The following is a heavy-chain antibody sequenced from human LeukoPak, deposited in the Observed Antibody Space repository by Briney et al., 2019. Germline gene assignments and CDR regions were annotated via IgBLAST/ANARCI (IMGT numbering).Heavy chain of an antibody. D-gene: IGHD3-3*01. CDR1: GYSFTRYW. CDR3: ASVGSSGYYKHYYYYYMDV. Sequence: GESLKISCKGCGYSFTRYWIGSVRQMPGKGLEWMGIIYPGDSDTRYSPSFQGQVTISADKSISTAYLQWSSLKASDTAMYYCASVGSSGYYKHYYYYYMDVWGKGTTVTVSS. CDR2: IYPGDSDT. J-gene: IGHJ6*03. V-gene: IGHV5-51*01.